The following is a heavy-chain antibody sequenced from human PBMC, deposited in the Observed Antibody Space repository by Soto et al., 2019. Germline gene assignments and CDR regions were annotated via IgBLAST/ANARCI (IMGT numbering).Heavy chain of an antibody. J-gene: IGHJ4*02. D-gene: IGHD6-13*01. V-gene: IGHV1-18*04. CDR1: GYTFTSYG. CDR3: ARDSAPYSSSWYGGSS. Sequence: QVQLVQSGAEVKKPGASVKVSCKASGYTFTSYGISWVRQAPGQGLEWMGGISAYNGNTNYAQNLQGRVTMTTDTSTSTAYMELRSLRSDDTAVYYCARDSAPYSSSWYGGSSWGQGTLVTVSS. CDR2: ISAYNGNT.